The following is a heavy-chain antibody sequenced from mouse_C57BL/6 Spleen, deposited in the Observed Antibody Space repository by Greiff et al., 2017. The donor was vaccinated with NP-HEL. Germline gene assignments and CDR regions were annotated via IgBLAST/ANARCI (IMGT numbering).Heavy chain of an antibody. CDR3: ARHANSDGAWFAY. V-gene: IGHV5-9*01. Sequence: EVKLMESGGGLVKPGGSLKLSCAASGFTFSSYTMSWVRQTPEKRLEWVATISGGGGNTYYPDSVKGRFTISRDNAKNTLYLQMSSLRSEDTALYYCARHANSDGAWFAYWGQGTLVTVSA. CDR2: ISGGGGNT. J-gene: IGHJ3*01. CDR1: GFTFSSYT.